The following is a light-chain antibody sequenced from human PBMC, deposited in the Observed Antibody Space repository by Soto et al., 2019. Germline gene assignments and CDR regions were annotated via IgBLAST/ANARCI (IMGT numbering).Light chain of an antibody. CDR1: QSVSNSY. Sequence: EIVLTQSPGTLSLSPGERATLSCRASQSVSNSYLAWYQQKPGQAPRLLIYGASSRATGIPDRFSGSGSGTDFTLTISRLEPEDFAVYYSQQYGSSPFTFGPGTIVDIK. V-gene: IGKV3-20*01. J-gene: IGKJ3*01. CDR2: GAS. CDR3: QQYGSSPFT.